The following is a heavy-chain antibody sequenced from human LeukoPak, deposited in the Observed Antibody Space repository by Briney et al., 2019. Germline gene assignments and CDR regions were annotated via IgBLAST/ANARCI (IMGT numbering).Heavy chain of an antibody. D-gene: IGHD6-19*01. V-gene: IGHV4-59*08. CDR2: IYYSGST. J-gene: IGHJ3*02. CDR3: ARQLIAVAGDAFDI. Sequence: SETLSLTCTVSGGSISSYYWSWIRQPPGKGLEWIGYIYYSGSTNYNPSLKSRVTISVDKSKNQFSLKLSSVTAADTAVYYCARQLIAVAGDAFDIWGQGTMVTVFS. CDR1: GGSISSYY.